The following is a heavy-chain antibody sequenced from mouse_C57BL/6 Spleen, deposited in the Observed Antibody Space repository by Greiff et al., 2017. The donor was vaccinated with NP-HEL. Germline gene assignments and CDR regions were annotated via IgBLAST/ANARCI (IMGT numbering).Heavy chain of an antibody. V-gene: IGHV1-81*01. CDR3: ARRYGSIDGYFDV. J-gene: IGHJ1*03. CDR2: IYPRSGNT. CDR1: GYTFTSYG. Sequence: QVQLQQSGAELARPGASVKLSCKASGYTFTSYGISWVKQRTGQGLEWIGEIYPRSGNTYYNEKFKGKATLTADKSSSTAYMELRSLTSEDSAVYFCARRYGSIDGYFDVWGTGTTVTVSS. D-gene: IGHD1-1*01.